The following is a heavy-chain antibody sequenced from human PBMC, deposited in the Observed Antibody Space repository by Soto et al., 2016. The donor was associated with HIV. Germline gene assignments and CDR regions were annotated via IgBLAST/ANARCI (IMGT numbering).Heavy chain of an antibody. CDR3: ARMGYCGGDCFFXHH. CDR1: GYAFTGYY. V-gene: IGHV1-2*02. D-gene: IGHD2-21*02. J-gene: IGHJ1*01. CDR2: INPNGGDT. Sequence: QVQLVQSGAEVKKPGASVKVSCKASGYAFTGYYMHWVRQAPGQGLEWMGWINPNGGDTNYAQKFQGRVIMTRDTSISMAYMELSRLRSDDTAVYFCARMGYCGGDCFFXHHWGQGTLVTVSS.